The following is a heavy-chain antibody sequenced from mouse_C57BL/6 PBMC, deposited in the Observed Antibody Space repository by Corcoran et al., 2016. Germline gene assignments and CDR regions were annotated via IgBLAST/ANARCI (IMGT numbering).Heavy chain of an antibody. CDR3: ARGGDYDGQAFAY. D-gene: IGHD2-4*01. Sequence: DVQLQESGPGLVKPSQSLSLTCSVTGYSITSGYYWNWIRQFPGNKLEWMGYISYDGSNNYNPSLKNRISITRDTSKNQFFLKLNSVTTEDTATYYCARGGDYDGQAFAYWGQGTLVTVSA. J-gene: IGHJ3*01. CDR1: GYSITSGYY. V-gene: IGHV3-6*01. CDR2: ISYDGSN.